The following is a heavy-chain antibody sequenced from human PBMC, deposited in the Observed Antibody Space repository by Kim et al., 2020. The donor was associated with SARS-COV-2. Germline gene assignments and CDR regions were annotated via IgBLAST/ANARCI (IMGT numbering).Heavy chain of an antibody. D-gene: IGHD5-12*01. CDR2: ISYDGSNK. J-gene: IGHJ4*02. CDR3: AKDSSGYDWGAY. V-gene: IGHV3-30*18. CDR1: GFTFSSYG. Sequence: GGSLRLSCAASGFTFSSYGMHWVRQAPGKGLEWVAVISYDGSNKYYADSVKGRFTISRDNSKNTLYLQMNSLRAEDTAVYYCAKDSSGYDWGAYWGQGTL.